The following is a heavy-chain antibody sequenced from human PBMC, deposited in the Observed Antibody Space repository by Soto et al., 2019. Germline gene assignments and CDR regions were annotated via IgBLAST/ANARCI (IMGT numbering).Heavy chain of an antibody. D-gene: IGHD3-16*01. CDR1: GMTFSGYG. CDR3: ARDHSFFDSGGGLDY. CDR2: INSGSTYI. Sequence: GGSLRLPCAASGMTFSGYGMNWVPHAPGKPVQCISSINSGSTYIQYADSAQRRFTISRENAKNSVYLQMDSLTTEDTAVYFCARDHSFFDSGGGLDYWGQGTMVTVSS. V-gene: IGHV3-21*01. J-gene: IGHJ1*01.